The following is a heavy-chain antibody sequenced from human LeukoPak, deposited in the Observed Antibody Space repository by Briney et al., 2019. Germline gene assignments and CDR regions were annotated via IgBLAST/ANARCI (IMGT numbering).Heavy chain of an antibody. CDR3: AKVKGEVIGAFDI. V-gene: IGHV3-23*01. J-gene: IGHJ3*02. CDR2: ISGSGLST. Sequence: PGGSLRLSCAASGLTFSSYAMSWVRQGPGXGLEWVSSISGSGLSTYYADSVKGRFTISRYNSKNTLYLQMNSLRAEDTAVYYCAKVKGEVIGAFDIWGQGTMVTVSS. D-gene: IGHD3-16*01. CDR1: GLTFSSYA.